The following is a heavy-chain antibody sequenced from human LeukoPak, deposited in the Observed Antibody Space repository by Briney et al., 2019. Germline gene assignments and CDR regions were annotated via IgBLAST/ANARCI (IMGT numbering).Heavy chain of an antibody. CDR1: GDSINNYY. J-gene: IGHJ6*03. CDR3: ARDRHCTSTSCHNPVTSVYFYYYMDV. V-gene: IGHV4-4*07. CDR2: IYSSGTT. Sequence: SETLSLTCSVSGDSINNYYWSWIRQPAGKGPEWVGRIYSSGTTNYNPSLESRVSMSVDTSKNQVSLRLTALTAADTAVYYCARDRHCTSTSCHNPVTSVYFYYYMDVWGKGTTVTVSS. D-gene: IGHD2-2*01.